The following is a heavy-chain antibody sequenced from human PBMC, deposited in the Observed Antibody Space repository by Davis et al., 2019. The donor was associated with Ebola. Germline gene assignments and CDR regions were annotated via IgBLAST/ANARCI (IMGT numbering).Heavy chain of an antibody. Sequence: SETLSLTCTVSGGSISSYYWSWIRQPPGKGLEWIGYIYYSGSTNYNPSLKSRVTISVDTSKNQFSLKLSSVTAADTAVYYCARAVAGLYYYYGMDVWGKGTTVTVSS. V-gene: IGHV4-59*08. CDR3: ARAVAGLYYYYGMDV. CDR1: GGSISSYY. CDR2: IYYSGST. D-gene: IGHD6-19*01. J-gene: IGHJ6*04.